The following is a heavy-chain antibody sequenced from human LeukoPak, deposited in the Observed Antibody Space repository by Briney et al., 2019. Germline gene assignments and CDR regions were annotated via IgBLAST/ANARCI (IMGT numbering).Heavy chain of an antibody. CDR3: ARRFRYCSGGSCPFRY. D-gene: IGHD2-15*01. CDR1: GYSISSGYY. J-gene: IGHJ4*02. CDR2: IYHSGST. Sequence: SETLSLTCTVSGYSISSGYYWGWIRQPPGKGLAWIGSIYHSGSTNYNPSLKSRVTISVDTSKNQFSLKLSSVTAADTAVYYCARRFRYCSGGSCPFRYWGQGTLVTVSS. V-gene: IGHV4-38-2*02.